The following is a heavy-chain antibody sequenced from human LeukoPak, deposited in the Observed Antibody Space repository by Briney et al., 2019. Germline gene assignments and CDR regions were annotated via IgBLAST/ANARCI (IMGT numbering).Heavy chain of an antibody. CDR1: GGSFSGYY. Sequence: LSLTCAVYGGSFSGYYMSWIRQAPGKGLEWVSYISSSGSTIYYADSVKGRFTISRDNAKNSLYLQMNSLRAEDTAVYYCATGSATAMATDDYWGQGTLVTVSS. V-gene: IGHV3-11*04. J-gene: IGHJ4*02. CDR2: ISSSGSTI. CDR3: ATGSATAMATDDY. D-gene: IGHD5-18*01.